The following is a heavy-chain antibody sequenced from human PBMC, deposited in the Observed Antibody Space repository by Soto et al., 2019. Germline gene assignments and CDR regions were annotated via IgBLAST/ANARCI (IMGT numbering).Heavy chain of an antibody. D-gene: IGHD3-22*01. V-gene: IGHV3-21*01. CDR2: I. Sequence: EVQLVESGGGLVKPGGSLRLSCAASGFTFSSYSMNWVRQAPGKGLEWVSSIYYADSVKGRFTISRDNAKNSLYLQMNSLRAEDTAVYYCASHPRDSSGYWYHFDYWGQGTLVTVSS. CDR3: ASHPRDSSGYWYHFDY. CDR1: GFTFSSYS. J-gene: IGHJ4*02.